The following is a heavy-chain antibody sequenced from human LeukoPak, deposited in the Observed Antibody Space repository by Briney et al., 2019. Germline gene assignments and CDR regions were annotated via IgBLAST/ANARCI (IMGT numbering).Heavy chain of an antibody. J-gene: IGHJ4*02. CDR3: VRVGSGSIHFDY. CDR2: IWYDGSNK. V-gene: IGHV3-33*01. CDR1: GFTFSSYG. Sequence: PGGSLRLSCAASGFTFSSYGMHWVRQAPGKGLEWVAVIWYDGSNKYYADSVKGRFTISRDNSKNTLYPQMNSLRAEDTAVYYCVRVGSGSIHFDYWGQGTLVTVSS. D-gene: IGHD3-10*01.